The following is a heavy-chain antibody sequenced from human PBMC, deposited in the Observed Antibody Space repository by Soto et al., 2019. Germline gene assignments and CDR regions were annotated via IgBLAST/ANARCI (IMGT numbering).Heavy chain of an antibody. J-gene: IGHJ6*02. D-gene: IGHD1-7*01. CDR2: IIPIFGTA. CDR1: GGTFSRYA. Sequence: QVQLVQSGAEVKTPGSSVKVSCKASGGTFSRYASSWVRQAPGQGLEWMGGIIPIFGTANYAQKFQGRVTITADDSTSTAYMELSSLRSEDTAVYYCASQMGVTGTYGMDVWGQGTTVTVSS. CDR3: ASQMGVTGTYGMDV. V-gene: IGHV1-69*12.